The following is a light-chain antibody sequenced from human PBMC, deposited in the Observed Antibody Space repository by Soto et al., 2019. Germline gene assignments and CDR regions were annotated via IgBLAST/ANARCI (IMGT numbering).Light chain of an antibody. Sequence: IQLTQSPSSLSASVGDRVTITCRASQGISSSLAWYQQKPGKAPKRLIYEAFTLQSGVPSRFSGSGSATDFTLAITSLQPEDFATYFCQQLNSYPYTFGQGTKLEI. J-gene: IGKJ2*01. CDR1: QGISSS. CDR2: EAF. V-gene: IGKV1-9*01. CDR3: QQLNSYPYT.